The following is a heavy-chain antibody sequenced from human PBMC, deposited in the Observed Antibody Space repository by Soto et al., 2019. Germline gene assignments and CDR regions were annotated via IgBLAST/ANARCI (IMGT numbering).Heavy chain of an antibody. J-gene: IGHJ6*02. V-gene: IGHV4-61*01. CDR1: GASVSSGSHY. D-gene: IGHD4-17*01. CDR3: ARETTVTYYYVGMDV. CDR2: GYYSGIT. Sequence: QVQLQESGPGLVKPSETVSLTCTVSGASVSSGSHYWSWIRQPPGKGLEWIGYGYYSGITNYNSSLKSRVTMSGDTSKSKFSLKLSSVTAAYTAVYYCARETTVTYYYVGMDVWGQGTTVTVSS.